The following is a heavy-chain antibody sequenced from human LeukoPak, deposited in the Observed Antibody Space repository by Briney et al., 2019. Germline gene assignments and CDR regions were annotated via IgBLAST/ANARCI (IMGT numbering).Heavy chain of an antibody. V-gene: IGHV4-34*01. CDR2: FDHSGST. J-gene: IGHJ1*01. D-gene: IGHD4-23*01. Sequence: PSETLSLTCAVYGGAFSGYSWSWIRQPPGKGLEWIGEFDHSGSTNYNPSLKSRVTVSVDTSKNQFSLNMNSVTAADTAVYYCASQLVTDTLYAEYFQHWGQGTLVTVSS. CDR1: GGAFSGYS. CDR3: ASQLVTDTLYAEYFQH.